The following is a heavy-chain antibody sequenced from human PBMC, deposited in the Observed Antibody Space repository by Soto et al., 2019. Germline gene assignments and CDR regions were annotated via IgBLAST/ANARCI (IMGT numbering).Heavy chain of an antibody. CDR3: GKAFYTNDGGEVFDY. CDR1: GVIFSNYA. J-gene: IGHJ4*02. Sequence: GSLRLSCAASGVIFSNYAMSCVRQAPGKGLEWVSKISFSGAKTYYADSVKGRFSISRDTSKSTLYLQVDSLRAEDTAVYYCGKAFYTNDGGEVFDYWGQGTLVTVSS. CDR2: ISFSGAKT. V-gene: IGHV3-23*01. D-gene: IGHD3-16*01.